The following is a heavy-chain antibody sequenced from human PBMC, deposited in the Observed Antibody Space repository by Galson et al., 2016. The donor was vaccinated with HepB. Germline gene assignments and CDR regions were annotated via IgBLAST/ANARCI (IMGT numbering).Heavy chain of an antibody. CDR1: GYTFTGYY. CDR2: INPNSGGT. D-gene: IGHD3-22*01. Sequence: SVKVSCKASGYTFTGYYMHWVRQAPGQGLEWMGWINPNSGGTSYAQKFQGRVTMTRDTSISTAYMELSRLRSDDTVVYYCARGHYYDSRGYYYVLDYWGQGTLVTVSS. J-gene: IGHJ4*02. V-gene: IGHV1-2*02. CDR3: ARGHYYDSRGYYYVLDY.